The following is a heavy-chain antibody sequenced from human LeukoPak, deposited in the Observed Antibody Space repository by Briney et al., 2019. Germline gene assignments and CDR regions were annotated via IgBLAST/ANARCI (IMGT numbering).Heavy chain of an antibody. Sequence: GGSLRLSCAASGFTFSAYWMHWVRQSPGKGLVWVSRINSDGSSTDYADSVKGRFTISRGIAKSTLYLQMNSLRAEDTAVYYCAREATTSSKWSLDYWGQGTLVTVSS. CDR2: INSDGSST. V-gene: IGHV3-74*01. J-gene: IGHJ4*02. D-gene: IGHD2-2*01. CDR1: GFTFSAYW. CDR3: AREATTSSKWSLDY.